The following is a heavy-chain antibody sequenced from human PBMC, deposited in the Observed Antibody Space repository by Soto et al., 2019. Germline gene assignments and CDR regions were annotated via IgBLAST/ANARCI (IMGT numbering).Heavy chain of an antibody. J-gene: IGHJ6*02. D-gene: IGHD3-22*01. Sequence: ASVKVSCKASGYTFTSYAMHWVRQAPGQRLEWMGWINAGNGNTKYSQKFQGRVTITRDTSASTAYMELSSLRSEDTAVYYCAREMGFTLIVFNYYYYVMDVWGQGTTVTGSS. CDR3: AREMGFTLIVFNYYYYVMDV. CDR2: INAGNGNT. CDR1: GYTFTSYA. V-gene: IGHV1-3*01.